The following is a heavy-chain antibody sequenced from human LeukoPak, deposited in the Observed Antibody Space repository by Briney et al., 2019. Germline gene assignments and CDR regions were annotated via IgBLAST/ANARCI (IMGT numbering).Heavy chain of an antibody. D-gene: IGHD1-1*01. CDR2: IKQNENKN. Sequence: AGSLTLSCAVSGFRFSSYWMNWVRQAPGKGLEWVANIKQNENKNYYLDSVKGRFTISSDNAKNSLYLQMNSLRVEDTAVYYCGGKGYWGQGTLVTVSS. CDR3: GGKGY. CDR1: GFRFSSYW. J-gene: IGHJ4*02. V-gene: IGHV3-7*05.